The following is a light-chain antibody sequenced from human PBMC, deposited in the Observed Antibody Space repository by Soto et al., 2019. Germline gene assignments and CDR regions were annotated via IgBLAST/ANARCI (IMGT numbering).Light chain of an antibody. V-gene: IGKV3-15*01. Sequence: IVMTHSPATLSVSPWERATLSFSASQSVSSKLAWYQQKPGQAPRLLIYGASTRATGIPARFSGSGSGTEFTLTISSLQSEDFAVYYCQQYNNWPPITFGQGTRLEIK. J-gene: IGKJ5*01. CDR2: GAS. CDR1: QSVSSK. CDR3: QQYNNWPPIT.